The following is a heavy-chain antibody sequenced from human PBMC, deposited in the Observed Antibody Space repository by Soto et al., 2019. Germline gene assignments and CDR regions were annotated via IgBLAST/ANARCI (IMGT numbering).Heavy chain of an antibody. CDR1: GGSISSSSYY. V-gene: IGHV4-39*01. CDR2: IYYSGST. D-gene: IGHD4-4*01. CDR3: ARRVGTVTTRHYYYYYMDV. Sequence: PSETLSLTCTVSGGSISSSSYYWGWIRQPPGKGLEWIGSIYYSGSTYYNPSLKSRVTISVDTSKNQLSLKLSSVTAADTAVYYCARRVGTVTTRHYYYYYMDVWGKGTTVTVSS. J-gene: IGHJ6*03.